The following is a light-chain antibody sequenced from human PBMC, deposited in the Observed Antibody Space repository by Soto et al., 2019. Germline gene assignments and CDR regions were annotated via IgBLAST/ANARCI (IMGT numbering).Light chain of an antibody. CDR1: QGISNY. CDR3: QQYDNPNLTVT. CDR2: DAS. J-gene: IGKJ4*01. Sequence: DIQMTQSPSSLSASVGDRVTITCRASQGISNYLAWYQQKAGKAPKLLIYDASNLETGVPSRFSGSGSGTDFTFTISSLQPEDIATYYCQQYDNPNLTVTFGGGTKVDIK. V-gene: IGKV1-33*01.